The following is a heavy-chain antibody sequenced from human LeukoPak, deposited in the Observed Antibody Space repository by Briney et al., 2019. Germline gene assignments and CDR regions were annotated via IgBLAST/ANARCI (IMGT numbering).Heavy chain of an antibody. D-gene: IGHD3-10*01. CDR3: ARDRSSGTTYYYGSGSYYLDV. CDR1: GFTFSSYA. J-gene: IGHJ6*02. V-gene: IGHV3-64*01. Sequence: GESLRLSCAASGFTFSSYAMHWVRQAPGKGLEYVSAISSNGGSTYYANSVKGRFTISRDNSKNTLYLQMGSLRAEDMAVYYCARDRSSGTTYYYGSGSYYLDVWGQGTTVTVSS. CDR2: ISSNGGST.